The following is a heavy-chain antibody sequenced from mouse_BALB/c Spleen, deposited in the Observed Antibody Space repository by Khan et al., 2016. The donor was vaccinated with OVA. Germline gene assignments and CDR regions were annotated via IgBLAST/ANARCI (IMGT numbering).Heavy chain of an antibody. J-gene: IGHJ3*01. CDR2: ISTYYGDV. D-gene: IGHD1-1*02. CDR3: AGGGKFAY. CDR1: GYTFTDYA. Sequence: VQLQESGAELVRPGVSVKISCKGSGYTFTDYAMHWVKQSHAKSLEWIGVISTYYGDVDYSQKFKGKATMTVDRSSRTAYMALARLTSEESALFYCAGGGKFAYWGQGTLVTVSA. V-gene: IGHV1S137*01.